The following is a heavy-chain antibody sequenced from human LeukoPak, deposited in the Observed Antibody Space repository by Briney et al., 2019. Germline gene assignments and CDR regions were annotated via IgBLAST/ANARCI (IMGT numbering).Heavy chain of an antibody. Sequence: ASVKVSCKASGYTFTSYGISWVRQAPGQGLEWLGWISAYTGNTNYAQNLQGRVTMTTDTSTSTAYMELRSLRSDDTAVYYCARVRPYTDEDYWGQGTLVTVSS. CDR1: GYTFTSYG. J-gene: IGHJ4*02. CDR3: ARVRPYTDEDY. CDR2: ISAYTGNT. V-gene: IGHV1-18*01.